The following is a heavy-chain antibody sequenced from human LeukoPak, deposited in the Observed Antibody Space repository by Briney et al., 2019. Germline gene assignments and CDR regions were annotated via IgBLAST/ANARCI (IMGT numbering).Heavy chain of an antibody. J-gene: IGHJ6*02. Sequence: GGSLRLSCAASGFSFTSHGMHWVRRAPGKGLEWVAVIWFDASYQHYAESVRGRFTISRDNSKNTVYLQMNSLRAEDTAVYYCARETYSLADVWGQGTTVTVSS. CDR2: IWFDASYQ. D-gene: IGHD5-12*01. CDR3: ARETYSLADV. CDR1: GFSFTSHG. V-gene: IGHV3-33*01.